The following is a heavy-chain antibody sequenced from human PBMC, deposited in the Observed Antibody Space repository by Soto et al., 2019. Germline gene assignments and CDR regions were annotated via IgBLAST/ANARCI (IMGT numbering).Heavy chain of an antibody. CDR2: IYYSGST. Sequence: SETLSLTCTVSGGSISSSSYYWGWIRQPPGKGLEWIGSIYYSGSTYYNPSLKSRVTISVDTSKNQFSLKLSSVTAADTAVYYCARRSMAYGWFDPWGQGTLVTVSS. CDR1: GGSISSSSYY. CDR3: ARRSMAYGWFDP. D-gene: IGHD2-8*01. V-gene: IGHV4-39*01. J-gene: IGHJ5*02.